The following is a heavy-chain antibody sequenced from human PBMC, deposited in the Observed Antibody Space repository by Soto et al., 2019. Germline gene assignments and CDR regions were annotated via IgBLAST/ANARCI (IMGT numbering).Heavy chain of an antibody. CDR1: GFTFSSYA. Sequence: GGSLRLSCAASGFTFSSYAMSWVRQAPGKGLEWVSAISGSGGSTYYADSVKGRFTISRDNSKNTLYLQMNSLRAEDTAVYYCARAITIHHNCYYYGMDVWGQGTTVTVSS. CDR3: ARAITIHHNCYYYGMDV. V-gene: IGHV3-23*01. D-gene: IGHD3-3*01. J-gene: IGHJ6*02. CDR2: ISGSGGST.